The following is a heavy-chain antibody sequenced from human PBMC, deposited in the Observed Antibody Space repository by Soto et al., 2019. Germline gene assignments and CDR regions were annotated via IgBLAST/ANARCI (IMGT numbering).Heavy chain of an antibody. Sequence: TLSLTCTVSGGSISTYYWSWIRQPAGKGLEWIGRIYASGSTNYNPSLKSRVTMSVATSKNQFSLKLSSVTAADTAVYYCARGGMVIIPTATAFDYWGQGTLVTVSS. CDR2: IYASGST. J-gene: IGHJ4*02. D-gene: IGHD2-2*01. CDR1: GGSISTYY. V-gene: IGHV4-4*07. CDR3: ARGGMVIIPTATAFDY.